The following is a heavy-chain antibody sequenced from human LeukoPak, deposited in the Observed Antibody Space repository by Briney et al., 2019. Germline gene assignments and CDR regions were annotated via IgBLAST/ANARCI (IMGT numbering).Heavy chain of an antibody. V-gene: IGHV4-39*01. J-gene: IGHJ5*01. CDR2: IYYSGNT. CDR3: ARRFDS. CDR1: GGSIFSSNSY. Sequence: SETLSLTCTVSGGSIFSSNSYWGWIRQPPGKGLEWIGSIYYSGNTYYNASLKSRVTISVDTSKNQFSLKLNSVTAADTAVYYCARRFDSWGQGTLVTVSS.